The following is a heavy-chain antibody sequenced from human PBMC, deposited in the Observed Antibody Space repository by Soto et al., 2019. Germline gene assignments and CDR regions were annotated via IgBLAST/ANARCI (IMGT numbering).Heavy chain of an antibody. Sequence: QVQLVQSGGEVKKPGASVKVSCKASGYTFSSYGINWVRQAPGQGLEWLGWISPYDGNTKYAQILQGRVSMTTDTCTKTAYMDVRRLRSDDTAVYYCARGGYYCSSGSHNYHYYGMNVWGQGTTVTVSS. CDR3: ARGGYYCSSGSHNYHYYGMNV. CDR1: GYTFSSYG. J-gene: IGHJ6*02. D-gene: IGHD3-22*01. CDR2: ISPYDGNT. V-gene: IGHV1-18*01.